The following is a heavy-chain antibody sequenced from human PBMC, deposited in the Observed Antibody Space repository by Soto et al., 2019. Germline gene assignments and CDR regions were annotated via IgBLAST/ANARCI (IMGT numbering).Heavy chain of an antibody. Sequence: SVKVSCKASGGTFSSYAISWVRQAPGQGLEWMGGIIPIFGTANYAQKFQGRVTNTADDSTSTSYMELSRLRSEDMAVYYCARARCRSTSCYRNYYYGMDVWGQGTTVTVSS. D-gene: IGHD2-2*02. J-gene: IGHJ6*01. CDR2: IIPIFGTA. V-gene: IGHV1-69*13. CDR3: ARARCRSTSCYRNYYYGMDV. CDR1: GGTFSSYA.